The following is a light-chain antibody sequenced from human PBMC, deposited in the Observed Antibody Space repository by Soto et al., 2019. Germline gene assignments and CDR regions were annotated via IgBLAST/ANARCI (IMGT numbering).Light chain of an antibody. V-gene: IGKV3-15*01. CDR2: GAS. CDR1: QSVGSN. J-gene: IGKJ1*01. Sequence: MTQSPSSFYASTGDRVTITCRASQSVGSNLAWYQQRPGQAPRLLIYGASTRATGIPARFSGSGSGTEFTLTISSLQSEDFAVYYCQQYNNWPRTFGQGTKVDIK. CDR3: QQYNNWPRT.